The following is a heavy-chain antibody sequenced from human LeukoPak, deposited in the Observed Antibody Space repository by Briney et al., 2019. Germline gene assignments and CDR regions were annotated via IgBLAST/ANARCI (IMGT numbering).Heavy chain of an antibody. CDR1: GFTFSSFA. J-gene: IGHJ4*02. CDR2: ISFDGSDK. CDR3: ARDLDSSGYYYAY. V-gene: IGHV3-30*04. Sequence: GGSLRLSCAASGFTFSSFAMHWVRQAPGKGLEWVAVISFDGSDKYYAGAVKGRFTISRDNSENTVYLQMNSLRAEDTAVYYCARDLDSSGYYYAYWGQGSLVTVSS. D-gene: IGHD3-22*01.